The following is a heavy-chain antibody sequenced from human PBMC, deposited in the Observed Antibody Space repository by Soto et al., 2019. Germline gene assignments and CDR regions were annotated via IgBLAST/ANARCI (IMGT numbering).Heavy chain of an antibody. CDR1: GYSFHTYA. Sequence: QVQLVQSGAEVKKPGASVNVSCKASGYSFHTYAISWVCQAPGQGLEWVGWISGYNGNTNYAQKFQGRVTLTTDTSTKTAFMELRSLTGDDTAVYYCAREYGMDVWGQWTTVTVSS. V-gene: IGHV1-18*01. J-gene: IGHJ6*02. CDR2: ISGYNGNT. CDR3: AREYGMDV.